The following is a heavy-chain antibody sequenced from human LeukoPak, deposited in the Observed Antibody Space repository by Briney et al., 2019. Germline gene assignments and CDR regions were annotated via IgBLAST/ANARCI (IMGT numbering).Heavy chain of an antibody. CDR1: GYTFTSYA. J-gene: IGHJ4*02. CDR2: INAAKGNT. V-gene: IGHV1-3*01. D-gene: IGHD3-10*01. Sequence: GASVKVSCKASGYTFTSYAIHWVRQAPGQRLEWMGRINAAKGNTNYSQKFQGRVTITRDTSASTAYMELSSLRSEDTAVYYCARDIYDSGSYYNDDYWGQGTLVTVSS. CDR3: ARDIYDSGSYYNDDY.